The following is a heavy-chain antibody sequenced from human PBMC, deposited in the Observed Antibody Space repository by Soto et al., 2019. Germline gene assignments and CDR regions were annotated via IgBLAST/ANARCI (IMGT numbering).Heavy chain of an antibody. Sequence: SETLSLTCAVYGGSFSGYYWSWIRQPPGKGLEWIGEINHSGSTNYNPSLKSRVTISVDTSKNQFSLKLTSVTAADTAVYYCARASGYSNGWGNYYYDMDVWGKGTTVTVSS. D-gene: IGHD6-19*01. CDR2: INHSGST. V-gene: IGHV4-34*01. J-gene: IGHJ6*03. CDR1: GGSFSGYY. CDR3: ARASGYSNGWGNYYYDMDV.